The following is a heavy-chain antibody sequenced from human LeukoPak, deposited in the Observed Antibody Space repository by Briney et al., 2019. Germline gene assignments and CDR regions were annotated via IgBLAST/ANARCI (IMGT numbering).Heavy chain of an antibody. J-gene: IGHJ4*02. CDR3: AREGIVGASLAFDY. CDR1: GGSITSYY. Sequence: SETLSLTCSVSGGSITSYYWTWIRQPPGKGLEWIGRMYIGGTTSYNPSLMSRVTLSADTSKNQFSLQVKSVTAADTAVYYCAREGIVGASLAFDYWGQGTLVTVSS. CDR2: MYIGGTT. V-gene: IGHV4-4*07. D-gene: IGHD1-26*01.